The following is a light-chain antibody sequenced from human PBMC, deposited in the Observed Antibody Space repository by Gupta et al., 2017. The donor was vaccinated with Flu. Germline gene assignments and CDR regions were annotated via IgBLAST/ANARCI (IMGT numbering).Light chain of an antibody. V-gene: IGLV1-51*02. CDR3: GTWDTSMSDNRV. CDR1: ISNIGNNY. CDR2: GND. J-gene: IGLJ3*02. Sequence: QSVLPQPPSLSAAAGQRVTISCSGSISNIGNNYVSWSQHMPGTAPNLLLYGNDKRHAGMPDRFSGSKSGTSATLGSTGLPAGDEADYFCGTWDTSMSDNRVFGGGTKLTVL.